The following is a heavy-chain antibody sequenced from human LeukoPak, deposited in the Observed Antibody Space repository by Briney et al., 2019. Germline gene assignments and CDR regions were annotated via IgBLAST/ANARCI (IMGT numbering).Heavy chain of an antibody. D-gene: IGHD5/OR15-5a*01. Sequence: RPGGSLRLSRAASGFTFTNYWMTWVRQAPGKGLEFVANINQDESVKNYVDSVKGRFTISRDNAENSLHLQMNSLRVEDTAVYYCARDPGSSAFDYWGQGTLVTVSS. CDR1: GFTFTNYW. CDR2: INQDESVK. CDR3: ARDPGSSAFDY. J-gene: IGHJ4*02. V-gene: IGHV3-7*01.